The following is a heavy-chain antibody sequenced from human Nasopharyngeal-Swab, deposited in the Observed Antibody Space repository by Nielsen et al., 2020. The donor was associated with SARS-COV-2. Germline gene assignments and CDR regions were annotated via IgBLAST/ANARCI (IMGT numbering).Heavy chain of an antibody. V-gene: IGHV4-4*02. CDR2: VKHNVST. J-gene: IGHJ4*02. Sequence: SETLSLTCAVSDGSVSSDNWWSWVRQPPGKRLEWIGEVKHNVSTNYNPSLKSRVTISLDKTKNQVSLRVNSLTAADTAVYYCASFYDFWTWGQGTLVTVSS. CDR1: DGSVSSDNW. CDR3: ASFYDFWT. D-gene: IGHD3-3*01.